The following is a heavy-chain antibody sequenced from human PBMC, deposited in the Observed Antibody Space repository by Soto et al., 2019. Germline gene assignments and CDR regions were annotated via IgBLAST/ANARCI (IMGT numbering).Heavy chain of an antibody. CDR3: ARDGITVTTHYYGMDV. D-gene: IGHD4-17*01. J-gene: IGHJ6*02. V-gene: IGHV3-23*01. Sequence: GGSLRLSCAASGFTFSNYDMSWVRQAPGKGLEWVSTISGGGGRIYYADSVKGRFTISRDNSKNTLYMQMNSLRAEDTAVYYCARDGITVTTHYYGMDVWGQGTTVTVSS. CDR1: GFTFSNYD. CDR2: ISGGGGRI.